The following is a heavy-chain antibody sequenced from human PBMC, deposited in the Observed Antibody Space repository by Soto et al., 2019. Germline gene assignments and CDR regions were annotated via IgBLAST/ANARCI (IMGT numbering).Heavy chain of an antibody. CDR1: GGTFSSYT. Sequence: SVLVSSKASGGTFSSYTISWVRQPPGQGLEWMGRIIPIFGIANYAQKFQGRVTITADESTSTAYMELSSLRSEDTAVYYCARLEYDILTGLSFYYYYGMDVWGQGTTVTVSS. CDR2: IIPIFGIA. CDR3: ARLEYDILTGLSFYYYYGMDV. J-gene: IGHJ6*02. D-gene: IGHD3-9*01. V-gene: IGHV1-69*02.